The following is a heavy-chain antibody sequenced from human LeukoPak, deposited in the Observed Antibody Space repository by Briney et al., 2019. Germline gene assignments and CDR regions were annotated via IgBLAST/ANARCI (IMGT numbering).Heavy chain of an antibody. CDR2: INPSGGST. J-gene: IGHJ4*02. D-gene: IGHD2-2*01. CDR1: GYTFTSYY. V-gene: IGHV1-46*01. Sequence: GASVKVSCKASGYTFTSYYMHWVRQAPGQGLEWMGIINPSGGSTSYAQKFQGRVTMTRDTSTSTVYMELSSLRSEDTAVYYCARMAGYCSSTSCSNFDYWGQGTLVTVSS. CDR3: ARMAGYCSSTSCSNFDY.